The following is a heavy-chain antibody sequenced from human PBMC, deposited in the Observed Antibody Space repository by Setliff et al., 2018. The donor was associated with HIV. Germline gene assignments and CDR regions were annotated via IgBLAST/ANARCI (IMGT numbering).Heavy chain of an antibody. CDR3: TRDKGYAFDI. J-gene: IGHJ3*02. CDR1: GFTFGDYA. Sequence: GGSLRLSCTTSGFTFGDYAMTWVRQAPGKGLEWLGFIRRQTYGGKTEYAASVKGRCVISRDDSKSVAYLQINSLKTEDTAAYYCTRDKGYAFDIWGQGTMVTVSS. V-gene: IGHV3-49*04. CDR2: IRRQTYGGKT. D-gene: IGHD5-18*01.